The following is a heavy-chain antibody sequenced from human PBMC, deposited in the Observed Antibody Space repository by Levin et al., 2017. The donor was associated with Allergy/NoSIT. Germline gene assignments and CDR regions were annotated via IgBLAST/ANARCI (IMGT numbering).Heavy chain of an antibody. CDR2: ISGSSSHT. J-gene: IGHJ4*02. V-gene: IGHV3-11*05. Sequence: GESLKISCAASGFTFSDSYMSWIRQAPGKGLEWISYISGSSSHTNYADSVKGRFTVSRVNAKNSLYLQMNSLRAEDTAVYYCARDSGYNSGPKGHYWGQGTLVTVSS. D-gene: IGHD6-25*01. CDR1: GFTFSDSY. CDR3: ARDSGYNSGPKGHY.